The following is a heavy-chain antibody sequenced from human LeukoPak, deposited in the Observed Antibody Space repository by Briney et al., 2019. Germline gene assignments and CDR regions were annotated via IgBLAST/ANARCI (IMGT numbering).Heavy chain of an antibody. D-gene: IGHD7-27*01. V-gene: IGHV1-8*02. CDR1: GYIFTNHA. J-gene: IGHJ4*02. CDR2: MSPNSGDT. Sequence: ASVKVSCKASGYIFTNHAMHWVRQATGQGLEWMGWMSPNSGDTGYAQKFQGRVTMTSDSSISTAYMELSSLRSEDTAIYYCVRTPPNWGFDYWGQGTLVTVSS. CDR3: VRTPPNWGFDY.